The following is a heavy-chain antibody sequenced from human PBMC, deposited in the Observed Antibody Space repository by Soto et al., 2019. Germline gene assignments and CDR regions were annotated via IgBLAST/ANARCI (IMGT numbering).Heavy chain of an antibody. CDR1: GFSLSTSGVG. V-gene: IGHV2-5*02. D-gene: IGHD2-15*01. CDR2: IYWDDDK. J-gene: IGHJ4*02. Sequence: QITLKESGPTLVKPTQTLTLTCTFSGFSLSTSGVGVGWIRQPPGEALEWLALIYWDDDKRYSPSLKSRLTITKDTSKNQVVLTMTDMDPVDTATYFCAHRRNVELGPLRLFDYWGQATQVTVSS. CDR3: AHRRNVELGPLRLFDY.